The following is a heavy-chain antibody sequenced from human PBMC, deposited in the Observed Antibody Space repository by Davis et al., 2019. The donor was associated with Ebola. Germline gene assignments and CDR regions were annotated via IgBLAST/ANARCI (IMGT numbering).Heavy chain of an antibody. Sequence: GESLKISCAASGFTFSSYGMHWVRQAPGKGLEWVAFIRYDGSNKYYADSVKGRFTISRDNSKNTLYLQMNSLRAEDTAVYYCASLAYCGGDCYYQNDAFDIWGQGTMVTVSS. CDR2: IRYDGSNK. D-gene: IGHD2-21*01. CDR1: GFTFSSYG. CDR3: ASLAYCGGDCYYQNDAFDI. J-gene: IGHJ3*02. V-gene: IGHV3-30*02.